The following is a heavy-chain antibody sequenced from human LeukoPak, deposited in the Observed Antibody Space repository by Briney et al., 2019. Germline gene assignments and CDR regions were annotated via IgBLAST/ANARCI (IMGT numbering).Heavy chain of an antibody. D-gene: IGHD2-15*01. J-gene: IGHJ6*03. CDR1: GYTFTSYG. CDR2: ISAYNGNT. V-gene: IGHV1-18*01. Sequence: ASVKVSCKASGYTFTSYGISWVRQAPGQGLEWMGWISAYNGNTNYAQKLQGRVTMTTDTSTSTAYMELRSLRSDDTAVYYCARLVVVAAREGSNYYYYYMDVWGKGTTVTISS. CDR3: ARLVVVAAREGSNYYYYYMDV.